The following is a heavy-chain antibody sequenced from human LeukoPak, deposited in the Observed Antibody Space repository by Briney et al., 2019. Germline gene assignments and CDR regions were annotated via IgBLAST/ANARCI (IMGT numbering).Heavy chain of an antibody. Sequence: SGTLSLTCAVYGASISSSYWWSWVRQPPGKGLEWIGEIHHSGSTKYNPSLKSRVTISVDKSKNQFSLKLSSVTAADTAVYYCAPSPCSGDSCYRFDFWGQGTQVTVSS. V-gene: IGHV4-4*02. D-gene: IGHD2-15*01. CDR3: APSPCSGDSCYRFDF. CDR1: GASISSSYW. CDR2: IHHSGST. J-gene: IGHJ4*02.